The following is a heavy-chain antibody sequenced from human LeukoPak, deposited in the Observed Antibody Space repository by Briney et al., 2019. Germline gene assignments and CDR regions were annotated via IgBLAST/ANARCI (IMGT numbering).Heavy chain of an antibody. V-gene: IGHV3-33*06. J-gene: IGHJ5*01. D-gene: IGHD4-11*01. CDR2: IWSDGTDK. CDR1: GFSFSHCG. CDR3: AKDAQRGFDFSNSLES. Sequence: GKSLRLSCTTSGFSFSHCGMHWVRQAPGKGLEWVAVIWSDGTDKYYGDSVKGRFTISRDNSENTVYLQMNSLRVEDTAVYYCAKDAQRGFDFSNSLESWGQGTLVTVSS.